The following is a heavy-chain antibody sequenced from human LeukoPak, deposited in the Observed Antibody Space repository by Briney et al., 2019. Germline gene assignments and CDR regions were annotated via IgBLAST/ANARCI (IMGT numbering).Heavy chain of an antibody. CDR3: ASSSYYYYGMDV. Sequence: SETLPLTCTVSGGSISSYYWSWIRQPPGKGLEWIGYIYYSGSTNYNPSLKSRVTISVDTSKNQFSLKLSSVTAADTAVYYCASSSYYYYGMDVWGQGTTVTVSS. CDR2: IYYSGST. CDR1: GGSISSYY. V-gene: IGHV4-59*01. J-gene: IGHJ6*02.